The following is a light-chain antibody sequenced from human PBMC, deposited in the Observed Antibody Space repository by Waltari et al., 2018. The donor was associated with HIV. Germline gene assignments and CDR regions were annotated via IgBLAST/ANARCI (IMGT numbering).Light chain of an antibody. J-gene: IGLJ1*01. CDR3: QVWDTSSDHVDYV. Sequence: SFVLTQPPSVSVAPGQTATISCGESNIGSRSVHWYQLKPGQAPVLVVYDDSDRPSGIPERFPGSNSGNTATLTISRVEAGDEADYFCQVWDTSSDHVDYVFGTGTKVTVL. V-gene: IGLV3-21*02. CDR1: NIGSRS. CDR2: DDS.